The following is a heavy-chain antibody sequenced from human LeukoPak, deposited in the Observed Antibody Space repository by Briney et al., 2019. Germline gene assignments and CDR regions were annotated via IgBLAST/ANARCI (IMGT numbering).Heavy chain of an antibody. CDR3: AREEYIDDAFDI. V-gene: IGHV1-18*01. D-gene: IGHD3-9*01. CDR1: GYTFTSYG. J-gene: IGHJ3*02. Sequence: ASVKVSCKASGYTFTSYGISWVRQAPGQGLEWMGWISAYNGNTNYAQKLQGRVTMTTDTSTSTAYMELRSLRSDDTAVNYCAREEYIDDAFDIWGQGTMATVSS. CDR2: ISAYNGNT.